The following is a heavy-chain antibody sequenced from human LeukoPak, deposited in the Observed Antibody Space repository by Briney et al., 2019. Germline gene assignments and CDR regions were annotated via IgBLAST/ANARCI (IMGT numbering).Heavy chain of an antibody. J-gene: IGHJ3*02. Sequence: GGSLRLSCAASGFTFSNAWTSWVRQAPGKGLEWVGRIKSKTDGGTTDYAAPVKGRFTISRDDSKNTLYLQMNSLETADTAVYYCTTEIVVVLDDAFDIWGQGTMVTVSS. CDR2: IKSKTDGGTT. D-gene: IGHD3-22*01. CDR3: TTEIVVVLDDAFDI. V-gene: IGHV3-15*01. CDR1: GFTFSNAW.